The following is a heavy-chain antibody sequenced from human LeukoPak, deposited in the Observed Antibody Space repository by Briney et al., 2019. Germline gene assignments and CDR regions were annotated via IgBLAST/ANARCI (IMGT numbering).Heavy chain of an antibody. CDR3: AKDGGLHLYYYYNYMDI. V-gene: IGHV3-30*02. D-gene: IGHD5-24*01. J-gene: IGHJ6*03. CDR2: IRYDGSYE. Sequence: GGSLRLSCAASGFTFNSYGMHWVRQAPGKGLEWVAFIRYDGSYEYYADSVKGRFTISRDNSKTTLYLQMNRLRSEDTAVYYCAKDGGLHLYYYYNYMDIWGKGTTVTVSS. CDR1: GFTFNSYG.